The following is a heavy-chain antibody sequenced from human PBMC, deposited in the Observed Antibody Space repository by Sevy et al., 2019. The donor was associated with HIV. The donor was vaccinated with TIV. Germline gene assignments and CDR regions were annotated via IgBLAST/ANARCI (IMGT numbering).Heavy chain of an antibody. V-gene: IGHV1-18*01. Sequence: ASVKVSCKASGYTFTTYPIGWVRQAPGQGLEWMGWISTYSGETRDAQKFQGRATMTTDTSTSTAYLELRILRSDDTAVYYCARDSDGSGHYYADYFDYWGQGTLVTVSS. CDR2: ISTYSGET. CDR3: ARDSDGSGHYYADYFDY. CDR1: GYTFTTYP. D-gene: IGHD3-22*01. J-gene: IGHJ4*02.